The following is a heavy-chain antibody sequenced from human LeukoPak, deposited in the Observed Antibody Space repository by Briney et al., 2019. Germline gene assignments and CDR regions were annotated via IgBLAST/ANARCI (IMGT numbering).Heavy chain of an antibody. V-gene: IGHV3-21*01. D-gene: IGHD3-9*01. CDR2: ISSSSSYI. Sequence: GGSLRLSCVASGFSFSSYTMNWVRQAPGKGLEWVSSISSSSSYIYYADSVKGRFTISRDNAKNSLYLQMNSLRAEDTAVYYCARVLAYYDILTGYPSDYWGQGTLVTVSS. CDR1: GFSFSSYT. CDR3: ARVLAYYDILTGYPSDY. J-gene: IGHJ4*02.